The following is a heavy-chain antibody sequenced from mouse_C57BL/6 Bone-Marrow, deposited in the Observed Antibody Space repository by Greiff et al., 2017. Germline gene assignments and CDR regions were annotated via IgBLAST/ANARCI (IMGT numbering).Heavy chain of an antibody. CDR1: GFNIKDYY. CDR3: TTPTVTYFDY. V-gene: IGHV14-4*01. Sequence: VHVKQSGAELVRPGASVKLSCTASGFNIKDYYMHWVKQRPEQGLEWIGWIDPENGDTEYASKFQGKATITADTASNTAYLQLSSLTSEDTAVYYCTTPTVTYFDYWGRGNTLTVSS. D-gene: IGHD1-1*01. J-gene: IGHJ2*01. CDR2: IDPENGDT.